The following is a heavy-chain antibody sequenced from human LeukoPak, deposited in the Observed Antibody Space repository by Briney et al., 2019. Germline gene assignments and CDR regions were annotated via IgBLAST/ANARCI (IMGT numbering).Heavy chain of an antibody. CDR1: GFTFSSYA. CDR3: EPYSRSYSFAY. J-gene: IGHJ4*02. V-gene: IGHV3-23*01. CDR2: ISGSGGST. Sequence: GGSLRLSCAASGFTFSSYAMSWVRQAPGEGLEWVSAISGSGGSTYYADSVKGRFTISRDNSKNTLYLQINSLRAEDTAVYYCEPYSRSYSFAYWAQGPLVPVSS. D-gene: IGHD6-6*01.